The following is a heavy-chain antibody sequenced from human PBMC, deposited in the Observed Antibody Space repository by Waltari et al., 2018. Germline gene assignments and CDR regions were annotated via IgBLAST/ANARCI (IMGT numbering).Heavy chain of an antibody. J-gene: IGHJ2*01. D-gene: IGHD7-27*01. V-gene: IGHV4-39*07. CDR2: IYYSGST. CDR1: GGSISSSSYY. CDR3: ATPGPGSNWYFDL. Sequence: QLQLQESGPGLVKPSETLSLTCTVSGGSISSSSYYWGWIRQPPGKGLEWIGSIYYSGSTYYNPSLKSRVTISVDTSKNQFSLKLSSVTAADTAVYYCATPGPGSNWYFDLWGRGTLVIVSS.